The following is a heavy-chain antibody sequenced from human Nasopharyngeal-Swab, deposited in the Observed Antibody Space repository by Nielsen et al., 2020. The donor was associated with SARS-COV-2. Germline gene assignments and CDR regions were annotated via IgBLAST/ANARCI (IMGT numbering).Heavy chain of an antibody. D-gene: IGHD1-26*01. CDR2: INWNSGNI. J-gene: IGHJ5*02. CDR1: GFTFDDYA. CDR3: AKDPARIVGAPTAAFDV. V-gene: IGHV3-9*01. Sequence: SLKISCAASGFTFDDYAMHWVRQAPGKGPEWVSGINWNSGNIGYADSVKGRFTISRDNAKNSLYLQMNSLRPEDTALYYCAKDPARIVGAPTAAFDVWGQGTLVTVSS.